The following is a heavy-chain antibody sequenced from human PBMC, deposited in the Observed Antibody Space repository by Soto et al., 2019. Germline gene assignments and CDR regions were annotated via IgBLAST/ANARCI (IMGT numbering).Heavy chain of an antibody. D-gene: IGHD3-22*01. V-gene: IGHV4-31*03. Sequence: PSETLSLTCTVSGGSISSGGYYWSWIRQHPGKGLEWIGYIYYSGSTYYNPSLKSRVTISVDTSKNQFSLKLSSVTAADTAVYYCARGRKYYYDSSGYQTPDAFDIWDQGAMVTVSS. CDR1: GGSISSGGYY. CDR3: ARGRKYYYDSSGYQTPDAFDI. J-gene: IGHJ3*02. CDR2: IYYSGST.